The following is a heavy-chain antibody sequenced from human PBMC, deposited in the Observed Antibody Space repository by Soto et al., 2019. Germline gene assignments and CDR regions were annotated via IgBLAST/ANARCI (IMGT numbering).Heavy chain of an antibody. CDR2: IKEDGGDK. J-gene: IGHJ4*02. D-gene: IGHD3-16*01. V-gene: IGHV3-7*01. CDR3: ARDRGHFGGDY. Sequence: GGSLRLSCVASGFTFSNSWMTWVRQAPGKGLEWVANIKEDGGDKYYVDSVKGRSTISRDNAKNSLYLEMNSLRVEDTAVYYCARDRGHFGGDYWGQGTLVTVSS. CDR1: GFTFSNSW.